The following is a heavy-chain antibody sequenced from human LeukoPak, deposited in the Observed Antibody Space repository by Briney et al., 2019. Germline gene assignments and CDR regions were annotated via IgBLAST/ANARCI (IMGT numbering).Heavy chain of an antibody. CDR2: TYYSGST. CDR1: GGSISSYY. D-gene: IGHD2-2*01. J-gene: IGHJ6*02. CDR3: ARAPRALVVGSYYYYGMDV. Sequence: SSETLSLNCTVYGGSISSYYWSWIRQPPGKGLEWIGYTYYSGSTNYNHSLKSRVTISVDTSKSQFSLKLSSVTAADTAVYYCARAPRALVVGSYYYYGMDVWGQGTTVTVSS. V-gene: IGHV4-59*01.